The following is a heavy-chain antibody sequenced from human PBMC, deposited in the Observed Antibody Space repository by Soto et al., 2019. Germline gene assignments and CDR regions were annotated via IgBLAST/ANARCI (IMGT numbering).Heavy chain of an antibody. CDR3: AREGLVAGTLYYYYGMDV. D-gene: IGHD6-19*01. J-gene: IGHJ6*02. Sequence: ASVKVSCKASGYTFTSYGISWVRQAPGQGLEWMGWISAYNGNTNYAQKLQGRVTMTTDTSTSTAYMELRSLRSDDTAVYYCAREGLVAGTLYYYYGMDVWRQGTTVTVSS. CDR1: GYTFTSYG. V-gene: IGHV1-18*04. CDR2: ISAYNGNT.